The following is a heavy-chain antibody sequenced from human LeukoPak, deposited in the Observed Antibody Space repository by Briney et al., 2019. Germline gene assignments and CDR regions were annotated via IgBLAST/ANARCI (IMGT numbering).Heavy chain of an antibody. V-gene: IGHV1-8*03. D-gene: IGHD6-19*01. J-gene: IGHJ3*02. Sequence: GASVKVSCKASGYTFTSYDINWVRQATGQGLEWMGWMNPNSGNTGYAQKFQGRVTITRNTSISTAYMELSSLRSEDTAVYYCARDSGWSLPDAFDIWGQGTMVTVSS. CDR1: GYTFTSYD. CDR2: MNPNSGNT. CDR3: ARDSGWSLPDAFDI.